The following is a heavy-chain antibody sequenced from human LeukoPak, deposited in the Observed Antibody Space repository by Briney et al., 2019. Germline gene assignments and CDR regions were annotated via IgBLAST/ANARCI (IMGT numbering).Heavy chain of an antibody. CDR1: VGPFYSYY. D-gene: IGHD3-10*01. CDR2: FYSRGST. CDR3: ARAPEDYHGSGSYSYRFDY. V-gene: IGHV4-59*01. J-gene: IGHJ4*02. Sequence: PSETVSLTCTVSVGPFYSYYWSGTRHPPGKGLEWLGNFYSRGSTHYNPSVKGRVTISVDTSKNQFSLKLDSVTAADTAVYYCARAPEDYHGSGSYSYRFDYWGQGILVTVSS.